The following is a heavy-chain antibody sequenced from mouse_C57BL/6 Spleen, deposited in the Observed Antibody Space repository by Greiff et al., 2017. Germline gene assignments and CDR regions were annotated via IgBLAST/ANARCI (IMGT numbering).Heavy chain of an antibody. CDR1: GYTFTSYW. CDR3: ARPFYYGSSSYFDY. J-gene: IGHJ2*01. Sequence: QVQLQQPGAELVKPGASVKMSCKASGYTFTSYWITWVKQRPGQGLEWIGDIYPGSGSTNYNEKFKSKATLTVDTSSSTAYMQLSSLTSEDSAVYYGARPFYYGSSSYFDYGGQGTTLTVSS. CDR2: IYPGSGST. D-gene: IGHD1-1*01. V-gene: IGHV1-55*01.